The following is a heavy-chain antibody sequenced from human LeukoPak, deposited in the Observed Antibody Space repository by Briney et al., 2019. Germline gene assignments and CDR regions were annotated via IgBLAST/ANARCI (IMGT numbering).Heavy chain of an antibody. CDR1: GFTFSDYY. J-gene: IGHJ4*02. Sequence: GGSLRLSCAASGFTFSDYYMSWTRQAPGKGLEWVSYISSSGSTIYYADSVKGRFTISRDNAKNSLYLQMNSLRAEDTAVYYCARYQGSFTVVTPSPLDYWGQGTLVTVSS. CDR3: ARYQGSFTVVTPSPLDY. V-gene: IGHV3-11*01. D-gene: IGHD4-23*01. CDR2: ISSSGSTI.